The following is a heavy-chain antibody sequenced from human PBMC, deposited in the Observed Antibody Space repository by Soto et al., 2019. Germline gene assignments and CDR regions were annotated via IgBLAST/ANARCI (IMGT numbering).Heavy chain of an antibody. J-gene: IGHJ4*02. Sequence: GGSLRLSCAASGFTFSSYAMTWVRQAPGKGLEWVSAINGGGGSTYYADSVKGRFTISRDNSKNTLYLQMNSLRAEDTAVYYCAKEPQDIVVVVAAPLDYWGQGTLVTVSS. CDR1: GFTFSSYA. CDR2: INGGGGST. V-gene: IGHV3-23*01. D-gene: IGHD2-15*01. CDR3: AKEPQDIVVVVAAPLDY.